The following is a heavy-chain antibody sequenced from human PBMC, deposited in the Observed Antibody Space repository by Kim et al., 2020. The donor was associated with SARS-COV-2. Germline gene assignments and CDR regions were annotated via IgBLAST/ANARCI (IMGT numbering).Heavy chain of an antibody. V-gene: IGHV3-74*01. J-gene: IGHJ2*01. CDR2: INGAGRYT. CDR1: GFTFSSFP. Sequence: GGSLRLSCAASGFTFSSFPMHWVRQVPGKGLEWVSRINGAGRYTCYADSVKGRFTSSRDNAKNTLYLQMNSLTSEDTAVYYCARDRGRNGHDWYFDLWLRGSLVPLST. D-gene: IGHD2-8*01. CDR3: ARDRGRNGHDWYFDL.